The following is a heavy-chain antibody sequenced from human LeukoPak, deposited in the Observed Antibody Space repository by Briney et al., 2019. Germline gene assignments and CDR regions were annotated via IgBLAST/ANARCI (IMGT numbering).Heavy chain of an antibody. V-gene: IGHV3-66*01. CDR1: GFTVSSNY. Sequence: GGSLRLSCAASGFTVSSNYMSWVRQAPGKGLEWVSVIYSGGSTYYADSVKGRFTISRDNSKNTLYLQMNSLRAEDTAVYYCASAYYDSSGLDYWGQGTLVTVSS. J-gene: IGHJ4*02. CDR2: IYSGGST. CDR3: ASAYYDSSGLDY. D-gene: IGHD3-22*01.